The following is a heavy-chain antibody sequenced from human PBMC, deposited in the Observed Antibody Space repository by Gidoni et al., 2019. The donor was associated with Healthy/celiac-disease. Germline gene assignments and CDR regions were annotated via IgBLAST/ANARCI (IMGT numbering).Heavy chain of an antibody. J-gene: IGHJ4*02. CDR2: IIPILGTA. Sequence: QAQLAQSGAEVKKPGSSVKVHCKASGGTFSSYAISWVRQAPGQGLEWLGGIIPILGTANYAQKFQGRVTITADKSTSTAYMELSSLRSEGTAVYYCARGGHSSSWYYYWGQGTLVTVSS. CDR1: GGTFSSYA. CDR3: ARGGHSSSWYYY. D-gene: IGHD6-13*01. V-gene: IGHV1-69*06.